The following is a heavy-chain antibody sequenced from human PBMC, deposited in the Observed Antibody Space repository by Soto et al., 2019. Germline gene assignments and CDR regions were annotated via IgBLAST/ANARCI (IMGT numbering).Heavy chain of an antibody. CDR1: GGTFSSYA. J-gene: IGHJ6*02. V-gene: IGHV1-69*06. D-gene: IGHD6-19*01. CDR3: ARDRGIAVAENYYYYGMDV. Sequence: SVKVSCKASGGTFSSYAISWVRQAPGQGLEWMGGIIPIFGTANYAQKFQGRVTITADKSTSTAYMELSSLRSEDTAVYYCARDRGIAVAENYYYYGMDVWGQGTTVTVSS. CDR2: IIPIFGTA.